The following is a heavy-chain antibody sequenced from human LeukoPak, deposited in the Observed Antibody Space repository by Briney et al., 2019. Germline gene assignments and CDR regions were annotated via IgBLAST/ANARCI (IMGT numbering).Heavy chain of an antibody. CDR3: AKDPLSYYDSSGYRYFDY. Sequence: GGSLRLSCATSGFIFNNYAMNWVRQAPGKGLEWVSGISGSGGSTYYADSVKGRFTISRDNSKNTLYLQMNRLRAEDTAVYFCAKDPLSYYDSSGYRYFDYWGQGTLVTVSS. D-gene: IGHD3-22*01. CDR2: ISGSGGST. V-gene: IGHV3-23*01. J-gene: IGHJ4*02. CDR1: GFIFNNYA.